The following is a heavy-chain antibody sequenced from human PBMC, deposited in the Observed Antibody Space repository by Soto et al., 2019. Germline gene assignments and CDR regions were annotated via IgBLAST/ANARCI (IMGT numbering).Heavy chain of an antibody. Sequence: EVQLVESGGGLVQPGRSLRLSCAASGFTFDDYAMHWVRQAPGKGLEWVSGISWNSGIIGYADSVKGRFTISRDNAKNSLYLQMNSLRVEDTALYYCAKDVGGSSWYGDGMDVWGQGTTDTVSS. V-gene: IGHV3-9*01. CDR3: AKDVGGSSWYGDGMDV. CDR2: ISWNSGII. D-gene: IGHD6-13*01. J-gene: IGHJ6*02. CDR1: GFTFDDYA.